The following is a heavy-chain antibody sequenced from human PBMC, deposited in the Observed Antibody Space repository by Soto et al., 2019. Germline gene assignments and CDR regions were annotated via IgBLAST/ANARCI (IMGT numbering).Heavy chain of an antibody. V-gene: IGHV1-69*08. D-gene: IGHD1-26*01. J-gene: IGHJ6*02. Sequence: QVQLVQSGAEVKKPGSSVKVSCKASGGTFSSYTISWVRQAPGQGLEWMGRIIPILGIANYAQKFQGRVTITAEKSTSTAYMELSSLRSEDTAVYYCARDRSYFDEDGMDVWGQGTTVTVSS. CDR1: GGTFSSYT. CDR2: IIPILGIA. CDR3: ARDRSYFDEDGMDV.